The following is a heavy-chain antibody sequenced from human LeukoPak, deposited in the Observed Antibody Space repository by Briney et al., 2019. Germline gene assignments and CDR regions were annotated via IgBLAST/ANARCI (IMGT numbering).Heavy chain of an antibody. Sequence: GASVTVSCKASGYMFTAYGISWVRQAPGQGLEWMGWISAYNGNTNYAHKLQGRVTMTTDTYTSTAYMEPRSLRSDDTAVYYCARVGRGSGSFYYFDYWGQGTLLTVSS. V-gene: IGHV1-18*01. J-gene: IGHJ4*02. D-gene: IGHD1-26*01. CDR1: GYMFTAYG. CDR3: ARVGRGSGSFYYFDY. CDR2: ISAYNGNT.